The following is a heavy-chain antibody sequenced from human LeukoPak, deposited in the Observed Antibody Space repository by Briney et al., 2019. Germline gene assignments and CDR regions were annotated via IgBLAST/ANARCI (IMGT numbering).Heavy chain of an antibody. Sequence: SETLSLTCTVSGGSISSYYWSWIRQPPGKGLEWIGYIYYSGSTNYNPSLKSRVTISVDTSKNQFSLKLNSVTAADTAVYYCARAWVGSFDYWGQGTLVTVSS. CDR2: IYYSGST. V-gene: IGHV4-59*12. CDR1: GGSISSYY. CDR3: ARAWVGSFDY. D-gene: IGHD1-26*01. J-gene: IGHJ4*02.